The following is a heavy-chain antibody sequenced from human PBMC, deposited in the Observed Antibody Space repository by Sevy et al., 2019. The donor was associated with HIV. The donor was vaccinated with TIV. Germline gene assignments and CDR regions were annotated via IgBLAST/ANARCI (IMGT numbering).Heavy chain of an antibody. D-gene: IGHD3-16*01. Sequence: GGSLRLSCAASGFNISIDFMSWVRQAPGKGLECLSVIYKNSQAYYMDSVMGRLTISRDNSRNRLYLHMTSLRVEDTAKYYCVRSLGGPLNQWGQGTLVTVSS. V-gene: IGHV3-53*01. CDR2: IYKNSQA. CDR1: GFNISIDF. J-gene: IGHJ4*02. CDR3: VRSLGGPLNQ.